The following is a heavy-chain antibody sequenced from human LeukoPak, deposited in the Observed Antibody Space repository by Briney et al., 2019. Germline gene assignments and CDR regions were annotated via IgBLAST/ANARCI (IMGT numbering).Heavy chain of an antibody. CDR3: ARAFGRTVAYYFDY. CDR1: GFTFSSYA. CDR2: ISGNGGTT. J-gene: IGHJ4*02. D-gene: IGHD4-23*01. Sequence: GGSLRLSCAASGFTFSSYAMTWVRQAPGRGLEWVSAISGNGGTTYYADSVKGRFTISRDNAKNPLYLQMNSLRAEDTAVYYCARAFGRTVAYYFDYWGQGTLVTVSS. V-gene: IGHV3-23*01.